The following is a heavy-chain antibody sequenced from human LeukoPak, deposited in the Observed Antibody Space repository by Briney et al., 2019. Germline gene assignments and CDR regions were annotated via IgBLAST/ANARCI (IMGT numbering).Heavy chain of an antibody. CDR3: AKDGSIVPSDY. CDR2: ISGSGSST. D-gene: IGHD1-26*01. J-gene: IGHJ4*02. V-gene: IGHV3-23*01. Sequence: GGSLRLSCAASGFTFSSYAMSWVRQAPGKGLEWVSAISGSGSSTYYADAVTGRFTISRDNSKNTLYLQMNSLRAEDTAVYYCAKDGSIVPSDYWGQGTLVTVSS. CDR1: GFTFSSYA.